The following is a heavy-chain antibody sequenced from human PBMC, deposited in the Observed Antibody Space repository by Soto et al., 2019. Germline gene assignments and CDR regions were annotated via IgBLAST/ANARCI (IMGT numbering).Heavy chain of an antibody. V-gene: IGHV3-21*01. D-gene: IGHD1-26*01. CDR2: ISSSGTYI. CDR1: GVAFSSYN. CDR3: ARDGGGSYPMPAEY. J-gene: IGHJ4*02. Sequence: PGGSVRLSCAAAGVAFSSYNMNWVRQAPGRGLEWVSSISSSGTYIYYADSVKGRFSISRDNGRNSLYLQMNSLRAEDTAIYYCARDGGGSYPMPAEYWGQGTLVTVSS.